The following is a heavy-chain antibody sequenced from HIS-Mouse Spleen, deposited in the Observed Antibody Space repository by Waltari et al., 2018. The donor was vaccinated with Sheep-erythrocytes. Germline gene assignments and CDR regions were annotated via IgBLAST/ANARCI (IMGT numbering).Heavy chain of an antibody. CDR2: IYWNDDK. V-gene: IGHV2-5*01. J-gene: IGHJ5*02. CDR1: GFSLSTSGVG. CDR3: AHRQSAAAGTFNWFDP. Sequence: QITLKESGPTLVKPTQTLTLTCTFSGFSLSTSGVGVGWIRQPPGKALEWLALIYWNDDKRYSPSLTSRLTITKDTSKNQVVLTMTNMDPVDTATYYCAHRQSAAAGTFNWFDPWGQGTLVTVSS. D-gene: IGHD6-13*01.